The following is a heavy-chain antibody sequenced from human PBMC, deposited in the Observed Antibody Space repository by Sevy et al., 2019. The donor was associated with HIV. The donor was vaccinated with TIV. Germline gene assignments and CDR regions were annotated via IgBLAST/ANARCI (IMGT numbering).Heavy chain of an antibody. V-gene: IGHV4-34*01. J-gene: IGHJ4*02. CDR2: IDHSGST. CDR1: GGSFSDYY. Sequence: SETLSLTCAVYGGSFSDYYWTWIRQPPGKGLEWIGEIDHSGSTNYNPSLKSRVTISVATSKKQFSLKLSSVTAADTGVDYCARPYYGSGSYAYWGQGTQVTVSS. CDR3: ARPYYGSGSYAY. D-gene: IGHD3-10*01.